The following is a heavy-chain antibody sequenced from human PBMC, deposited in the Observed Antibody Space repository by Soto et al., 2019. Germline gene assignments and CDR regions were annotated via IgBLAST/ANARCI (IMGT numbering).Heavy chain of an antibody. Sequence: GWSLRLSCASSVFTFIRYSMNWVRQAPGKGLEWISYITSSSNTIYYADSVKGRFTISRDNAKDSLYLQMNSLRDEDTAMYYCARDNGIEGSFDPWGQGTLVTVSS. CDR2: ITSSSNTI. V-gene: IGHV3-48*02. J-gene: IGHJ5*02. CDR3: ARDNGIEGSFDP. CDR1: VFTFIRYS.